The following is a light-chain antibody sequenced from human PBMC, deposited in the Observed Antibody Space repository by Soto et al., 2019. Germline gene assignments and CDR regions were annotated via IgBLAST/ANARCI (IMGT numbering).Light chain of an antibody. V-gene: IGKV3-20*01. Sequence: EIVLTQSPGPLSLSPGERATLSCKASESVSSRYLAWYQQKPGQAPRLLIYGASSRATGIPDRFSGSGSGTDFTLTISRLEPEDFAVYYCQQYGSSRTLGQGTKVDIK. J-gene: IGKJ1*01. CDR3: QQYGSSRT. CDR2: GAS. CDR1: ESVSSRY.